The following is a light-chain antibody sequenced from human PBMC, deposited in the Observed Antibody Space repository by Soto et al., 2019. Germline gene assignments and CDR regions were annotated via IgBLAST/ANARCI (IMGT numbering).Light chain of an antibody. CDR2: GNS. J-gene: IGLJ3*02. V-gene: IGLV1-40*01. Sequence: QSVLTQPPSVSGAPGQRVTISCTGSSSNIGAGYDVHWYQQLPGTAPKLLIYGNSNRPSGVLDRFSGSKSGTSASLAITGLQAEDEADYYCQSYDSSLRGVFGGGTKVTVL. CDR1: SSNIGAGYD. CDR3: QSYDSSLRGV.